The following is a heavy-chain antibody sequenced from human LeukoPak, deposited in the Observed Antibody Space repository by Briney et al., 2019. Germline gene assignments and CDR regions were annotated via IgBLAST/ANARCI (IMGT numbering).Heavy chain of an antibody. D-gene: IGHD3-22*01. CDR3: ATIYYYDSSGYNWFDP. V-gene: IGHV1-24*01. CDR2: FDPEDGET. Sequence: ASVKVSCKVSGYTLTELSMHWVRQAPGKGLEWMGGFDPEDGETIYAQKFQGRVTMTEDTSTDTAYMELSSLGSEDTAVYYCATIYYYDSSGYNWFDPWGQGTLVTVSS. CDR1: GYTLTELS. J-gene: IGHJ5*02.